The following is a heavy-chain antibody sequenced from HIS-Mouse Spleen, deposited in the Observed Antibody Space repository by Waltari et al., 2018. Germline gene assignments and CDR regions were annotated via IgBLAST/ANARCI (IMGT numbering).Heavy chain of an antibody. J-gene: IGHJ4*02. CDR2: ISSSSSTI. V-gene: IGHV3-48*01. D-gene: IGHD3-3*01. CDR1: GFTFSSYS. CDR3: AREDTGITIFGVVPPDY. Sequence: EVQLVESGGGLVQPGGSLRLSCAASGFTFSSYSMNWVRQAPGKGLEWVSYISSSSSTIYYADSVKGRFTISRDNAKNSLYLQMNSLRAEDTAVYYCAREDTGITIFGVVPPDYWGQGTLVTVSS.